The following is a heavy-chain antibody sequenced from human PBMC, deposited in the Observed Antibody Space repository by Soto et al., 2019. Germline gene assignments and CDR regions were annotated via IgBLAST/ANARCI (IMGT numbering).Heavy chain of an antibody. CDR1: GFTFSSYG. CDR3: ARDSLYCSGGSCYFSKYYYYGMDV. D-gene: IGHD2-15*01. J-gene: IGHJ6*02. CDR2: IWYDGSNK. Sequence: QVQLVESGGGVVQPGRSLRLSCAASGFTFSSYGMHWVRQAPGKGLEWVAVIWYDGSNKYYADSVKGRFTISRDNSKNTLYLQMNSLRAEDTAVYYCARDSLYCSGGSCYFSKYYYYGMDVWGQGTTVTVSS. V-gene: IGHV3-33*01.